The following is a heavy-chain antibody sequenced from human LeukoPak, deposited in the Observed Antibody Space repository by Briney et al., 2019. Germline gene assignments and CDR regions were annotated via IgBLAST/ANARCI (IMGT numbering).Heavy chain of an antibody. D-gene: IGHD3-10*01. CDR2: INPSGGST. J-gene: IGHJ4*02. V-gene: IGHV1-46*01. Sequence: ASVKVSCKASGYTFTSYYMHWVRQAPGQGLEWMGIINPSGGSTSYAQKFQGRVTMTRDTSTSTVYTELSSLRSEDTAVYYCARDRAQYYFDYWGQGTLVTVSS. CDR3: ARDRAQYYFDY. CDR1: GYTFTSYY.